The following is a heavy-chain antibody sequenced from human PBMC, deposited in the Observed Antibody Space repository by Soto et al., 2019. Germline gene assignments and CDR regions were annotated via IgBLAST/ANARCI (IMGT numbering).Heavy chain of an antibody. Sequence: PGGSLRLSCAASGFTFSAHYMAWIRQAPGKGLEIVAHMSGSGSSEDYGDSVKGRFSIFRENSKNLLFLQMFFLRAEDTAVYYCAAARTTVVTPAWGQGTLVTVSS. D-gene: IGHD4-17*01. V-gene: IGHV3-11*01. CDR2: MSGSGSSE. CDR3: AAARTTVVTPA. CDR1: GFTFSAHY. J-gene: IGHJ4*02.